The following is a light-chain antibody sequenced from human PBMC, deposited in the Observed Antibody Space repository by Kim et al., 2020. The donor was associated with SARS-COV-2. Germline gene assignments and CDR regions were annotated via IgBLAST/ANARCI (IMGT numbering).Light chain of an antibody. CDR2: ATS. J-gene: IGKJ2*01. CDR1: QDISNY. CDR3: QQYGNLPYT. Sequence: SASVGDRVTITCRARQDISNYLNWYQQKPGKAPKLLIYATSYLEAGVPSRFSGSGSGTDFTFTISSLHPEDIATYYCQQYGNLPYTFGQGTKLEI. V-gene: IGKV1-33*01.